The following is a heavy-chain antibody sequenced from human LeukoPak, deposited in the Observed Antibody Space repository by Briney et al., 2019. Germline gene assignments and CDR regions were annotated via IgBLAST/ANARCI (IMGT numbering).Heavy chain of an antibody. Sequence: SSETLSLTCTVSGGSISSYYWSWIRQPPGKGLEWIGYIYYSGSTNYNPSLKSRVTISVDTSKNQFSLKLSSVTAADTAVYYCARRSRYFDLWGRGTLVTVSS. J-gene: IGHJ2*01. CDR1: GGSISSYY. V-gene: IGHV4-59*01. CDR3: ARRSRYFDL. CDR2: IYYSGST.